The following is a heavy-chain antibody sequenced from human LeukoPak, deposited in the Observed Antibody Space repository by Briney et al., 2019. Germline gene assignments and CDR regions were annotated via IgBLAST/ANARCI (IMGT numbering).Heavy chain of an antibody. Sequence: ASVKVSCKASGDTFTSNGISWVRQAPGQGLEWMGWISAYNGNTNYAQKLQGRVTMTTDTSTSIAYMELRSLRSDDTAVYYCARDGDYYGSGSFYNPSDYWGQGTLVTVSS. J-gene: IGHJ4*02. V-gene: IGHV1-18*01. CDR2: ISAYNGNT. CDR3: ARDGDYYGSGSFYNPSDY. CDR1: GDTFTSNG. D-gene: IGHD3-10*01.